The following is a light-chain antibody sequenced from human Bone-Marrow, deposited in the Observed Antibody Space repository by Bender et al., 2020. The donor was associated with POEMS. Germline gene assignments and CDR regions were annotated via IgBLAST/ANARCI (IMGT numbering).Light chain of an antibody. V-gene: IGLV2-23*02. CDR1: NSDVGNYDL. Sequence: QSALTQPASVSGSPGQSITISCTGANSDVGNYDLVSWYQQHPGKAPKLMIYEVSKWPSGTSDRFSGSKSGNTASLTISGLQAEDEANYYCCSYAGSDTGVVFGEGTKLTVL. CDR2: EVS. CDR3: CSYAGSDTGVV. J-gene: IGLJ2*01.